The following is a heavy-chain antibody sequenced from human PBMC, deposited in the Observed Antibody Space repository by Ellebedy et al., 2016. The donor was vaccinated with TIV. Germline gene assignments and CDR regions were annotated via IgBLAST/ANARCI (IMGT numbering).Heavy chain of an antibody. CDR1: GFTFSTYS. Sequence: GGSLRLXXAASGFTFSTYSMNWVRQAPGKGLEWVSSISGSSLSGSSTLIYYADSVKGRFTMSRDNAKNSLYLQMNSLRADDTAVYYCARAHSGAGYKPYYWGQGTLVTVSS. V-gene: IGHV3-21*01. CDR3: ARAHSGAGYKPYY. J-gene: IGHJ4*02. D-gene: IGHD5-24*01. CDR2: ISGSSLSGSSTLI.